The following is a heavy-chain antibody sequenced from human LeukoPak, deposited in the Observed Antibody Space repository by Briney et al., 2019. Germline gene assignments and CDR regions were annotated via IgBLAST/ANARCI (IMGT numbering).Heavy chain of an antibody. J-gene: IGHJ5*02. Sequence: GGSLRLSCAASRFIFSNYYMSWIRQTPGKGLEWIANIGTDGSSENYADSAKGRFTIPRDNARNSLFLQMSSLRVEDTAVYFCARAGTYSGYKVFDTWGQGTLVTVAS. CDR1: RFIFSNYY. CDR3: ARAGTYSGYKVFDT. D-gene: IGHD5-12*01. CDR2: IGTDGSSE. V-gene: IGHV3-11*01.